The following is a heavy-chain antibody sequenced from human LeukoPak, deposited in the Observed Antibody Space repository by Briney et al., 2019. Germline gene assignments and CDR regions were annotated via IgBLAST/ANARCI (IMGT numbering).Heavy chain of an antibody. Sequence: GASVKVSCNVSGYTLTELSMHWVRQAPGKGLEWMGGFDPEDGETIYAQKFQGRVTMTEDTSTDTAYMELGSLRSEDTGVYYCATDRQVRGLHEAGLDPWGQGTLVTVSS. CDR3: ATDRQVRGLHEAGLDP. D-gene: IGHD2-15*01. V-gene: IGHV1-24*01. J-gene: IGHJ5*02. CDR2: FDPEDGET. CDR1: GYTLTELS.